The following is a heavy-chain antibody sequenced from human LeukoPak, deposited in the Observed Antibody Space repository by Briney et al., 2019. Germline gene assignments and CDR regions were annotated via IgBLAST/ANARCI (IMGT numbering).Heavy chain of an antibody. Sequence: PSETLSLTCAVYGGSFSGYYWSWIRQPPGKGLEWIGEINHSGSTNYNPSLKSRVTISVDTSKSQFSLKLSSVTAADTAVYYCARVSYSSGWYDDYFDYWGQGTLVTVSS. CDR1: GGSFSGYY. CDR2: INHSGST. J-gene: IGHJ4*02. V-gene: IGHV4-34*01. CDR3: ARVSYSSGWYDDYFDY. D-gene: IGHD6-19*01.